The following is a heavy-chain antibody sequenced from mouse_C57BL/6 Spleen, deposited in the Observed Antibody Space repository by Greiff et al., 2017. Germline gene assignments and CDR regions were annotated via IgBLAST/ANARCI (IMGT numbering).Heavy chain of an antibody. CDR1: GYTFTSYW. V-gene: IGHV1-52*01. CDR2: IDPSDSET. CDR3: ARRGYYGSSSHYFDD. D-gene: IGHD1-1*01. Sequence: QVQLQQPGAELVRPGSSVKLSCKASGYTFTSYWMHWVKQRPIQGLEWIGNIDPSDSETHYNQKFKDKATLTVDKSSSTAYMQLSSLTSEDSAVYYCARRGYYGSSSHYFDDWGQGTTLTVAS. J-gene: IGHJ2*01.